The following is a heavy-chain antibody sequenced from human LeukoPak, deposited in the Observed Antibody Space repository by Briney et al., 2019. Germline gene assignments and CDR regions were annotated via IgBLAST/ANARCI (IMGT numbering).Heavy chain of an antibody. CDR3: ARAAGPDYYDSSGHYYVGWFDP. CDR1: GGSISSYY. CDR2: IYTSGST. J-gene: IGHJ5*02. Sequence: SETLSLTCTVSGGSISSYYWSWIRQPAGKGLEWIGRIYTSGSTNYNPSLKSRVTVSVDTSKNQFSLKLSSVTAADTAVYYCARAAGPDYYDSSGHYYVGWFDPWGQGTLVTVSS. D-gene: IGHD3-22*01. V-gene: IGHV4-4*07.